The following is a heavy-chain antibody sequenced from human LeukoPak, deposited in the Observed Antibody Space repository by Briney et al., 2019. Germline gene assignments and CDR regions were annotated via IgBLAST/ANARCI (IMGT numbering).Heavy chain of an antibody. D-gene: IGHD5-24*01. CDR1: GFTFSNYV. V-gene: IGHV3-30*04. J-gene: IGHJ4*02. CDR2: ISYDGSNK. CDR3: ARSDAYNKPTDY. Sequence: GRSLRLSCAAPGFTFSNYVIHWVRQAPGKGLEWVAVISYDGSNKYYADSVKGRFTISRDNSKNTLYLQMNSLRAEDTAVYYCARSDAYNKPTDYWGQGTLVTVSS.